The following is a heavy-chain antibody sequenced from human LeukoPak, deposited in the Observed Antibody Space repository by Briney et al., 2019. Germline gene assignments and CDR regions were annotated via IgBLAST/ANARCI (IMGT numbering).Heavy chain of an antibody. V-gene: IGHV3-11*03. D-gene: IGHD6-13*01. Sequence: PGGSLRLSCAASGFTFSDYYMSWIRQAPGKGLEWVSYISSSSSYTNYADSVKGRFTISRDNAKNSLYLQMNSLRAEDTAVYYCARLAAAGRIYFDYWGQGTLVTVSS. CDR1: GFTFSDYY. J-gene: IGHJ4*02. CDR2: ISSSSSYT. CDR3: ARLAAAGRIYFDY.